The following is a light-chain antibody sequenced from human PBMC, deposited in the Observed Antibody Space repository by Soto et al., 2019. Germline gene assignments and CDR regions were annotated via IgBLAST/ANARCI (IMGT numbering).Light chain of an antibody. CDR2: GAS. Sequence: EIVLTQSPGTLSLSPGERATLSCRASQSVSSSHLAWYQQKPGQAPRLLIYGASSRATGIPDRFSGSGSGTYFTLIISRLEPEDLAVYYCQQYGSAPQTFGRGTKV. V-gene: IGKV3-20*01. CDR3: QQYGSAPQT. CDR1: QSVSSSH. J-gene: IGKJ1*01.